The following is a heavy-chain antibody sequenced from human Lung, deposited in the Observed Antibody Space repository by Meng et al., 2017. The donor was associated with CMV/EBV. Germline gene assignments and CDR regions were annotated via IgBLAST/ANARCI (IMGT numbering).Heavy chain of an antibody. CDR1: GFTFSSYT. V-gene: IGHV3-21*01. CDR2: ISSSSHI. Sequence: GEXXKISCAASGFTFSSYTMDWVRQAPGKGLEWVSSISSSSHIYYTDSVKGRFTISRDNAENSLYLQMNSLRAEDTAVYYCARDWGPFDFWGQGKLVNGAS. D-gene: IGHD3-16*01. CDR3: ARDWGPFDF. J-gene: IGHJ4*02.